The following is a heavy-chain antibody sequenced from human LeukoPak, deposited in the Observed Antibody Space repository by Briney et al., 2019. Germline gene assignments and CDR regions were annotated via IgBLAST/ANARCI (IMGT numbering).Heavy chain of an antibody. CDR3: ARDPGGGYSGSYPGPYYFDY. CDR1: GYTFTSYG. CDR2: ISAYNGNT. J-gene: IGHJ4*02. D-gene: IGHD1-26*01. Sequence: ASVSVSCKASGYTFTSYGISWVRQAPGQGLEWMGWISAYNGNTNYAQKLQGRVTMTTDTSTSTAYMELRSLRSDDTAVYYCARDPGGGYSGSYPGPYYFDYWGQGTLVTVSS. V-gene: IGHV1-18*01.